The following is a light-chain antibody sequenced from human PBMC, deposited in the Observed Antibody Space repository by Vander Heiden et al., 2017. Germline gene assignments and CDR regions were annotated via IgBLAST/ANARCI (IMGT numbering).Light chain of an antibody. Sequence: DSPKTQSPSSLSASVGDRVTITCRASQSISSYLAWYQQKPGKAPKLLIYAASSLHSGVPSRFSGSGSGTDFTLTISSLQPEDFATYYCQQCYSTPRTFGQGTRLEIK. V-gene: IGKV1-39*01. J-gene: IGKJ5*01. CDR2: AAS. CDR1: QSISSY. CDR3: QQCYSTPRT.